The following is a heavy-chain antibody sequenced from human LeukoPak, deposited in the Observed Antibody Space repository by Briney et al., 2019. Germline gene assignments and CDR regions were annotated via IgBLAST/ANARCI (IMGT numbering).Heavy chain of an antibody. V-gene: IGHV3-7*01. J-gene: IGHJ4*02. CDR2: IKEDGNEK. CDR1: GFTFSSYG. CDR3: ARDWNYYDINGPPPPTY. Sequence: GGSLRLSCAASGFTFSSYGMHWVRQAPGKGLEWVANIKEDGNEKYYVDSVKGRFTISRDNAKNSLYLRMNSLRPEDTAVYYCARDWNYYDINGPPPPTYWGQGTLVTVSS. D-gene: IGHD3-22*01.